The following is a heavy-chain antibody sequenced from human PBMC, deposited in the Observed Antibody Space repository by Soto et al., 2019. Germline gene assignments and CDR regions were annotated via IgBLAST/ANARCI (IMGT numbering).Heavy chain of an antibody. D-gene: IGHD3-9*01. CDR2: FDPEDGET. Sequence: GASVKVSCKVSGYTLTELSMHWVRQAPGKGLEWMGGFDPEDGETIYAQKFQGRVAMTEDTSTDTAYMELSSLRSEDTAVYYCATYYDILTGYYTGWFDPWGQGTLVTVSS. CDR1: GYTLTELS. V-gene: IGHV1-24*01. J-gene: IGHJ5*02. CDR3: ATYYDILTGYYTGWFDP.